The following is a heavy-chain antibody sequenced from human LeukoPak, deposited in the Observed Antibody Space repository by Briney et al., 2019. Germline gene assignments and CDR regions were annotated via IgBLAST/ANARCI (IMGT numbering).Heavy chain of an antibody. D-gene: IGHD3-10*01. V-gene: IGHV4-59*08. CDR1: GGSIRNYY. CDR2: IYYSGST. CDR3: ARQLYVSGSYYAPMDV. Sequence: SETLSLTCTVSGGSIRNYYWSWIRQSPGKGLEWIGYIYYSGSTNYNPSLKSRVTISIDTSKNQFSLKLSSVTAADTAVYFCARQLYVSGSYYAPMDVWGKGTTVTISS. J-gene: IGHJ6*03.